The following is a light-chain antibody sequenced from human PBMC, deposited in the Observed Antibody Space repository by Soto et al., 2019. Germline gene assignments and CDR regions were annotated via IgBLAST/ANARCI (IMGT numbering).Light chain of an antibody. J-gene: IGKJ1*01. CDR3: QQYGSSRWT. Sequence: EIVLTQSPGTLSLSPGERATLSCRASQSVSSSYLAWYQQNRGQAPRLVIYGASSRAPGIPDRFGGSGSGTDFTLTSSRLEPEDFAVYYCQQYGSSRWTFGQGTKVDIK. CDR1: QSVSSSY. V-gene: IGKV3-20*01. CDR2: GAS.